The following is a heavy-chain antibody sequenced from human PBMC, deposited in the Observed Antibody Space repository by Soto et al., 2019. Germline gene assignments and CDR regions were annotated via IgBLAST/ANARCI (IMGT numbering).Heavy chain of an antibody. J-gene: IGHJ4*01. V-gene: IGHV4-30-2*01. CDR2: IYHSGST. Sequence: SETLSLTCAVSGGSISSGGYSWSWIRQPPGKGLEWIGYIYHSGSTYSNPSLKSRVTISVDTSNNQLSLKLRSVTAADTAVYYCARHDGFSCGWIIDYWGHGTLVTVSS. CDR3: ARHDGFSCGWIIDY. CDR1: GGSISSGGYS. D-gene: IGHD6-19*01.